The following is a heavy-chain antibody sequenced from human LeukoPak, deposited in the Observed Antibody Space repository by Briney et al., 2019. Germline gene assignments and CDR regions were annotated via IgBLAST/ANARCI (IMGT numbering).Heavy chain of an antibody. CDR1: GYTFISHG. Sequence: GASVKVSCKASGYTFISHGFSWVRQAPGQGLEWMGWITGYNGNTNYAQKLQGRVTMTTDTSTSTAYMELRSLRSDDTAVYYCARERFGGDSPPDYWGQGTLVTVSS. CDR3: ARERFGGDSPPDY. V-gene: IGHV1-18*01. CDR2: ITGYNGNT. J-gene: IGHJ4*02. D-gene: IGHD2-21*01.